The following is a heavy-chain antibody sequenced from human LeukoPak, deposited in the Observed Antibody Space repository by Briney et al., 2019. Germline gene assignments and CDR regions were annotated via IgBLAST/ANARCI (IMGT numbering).Heavy chain of an antibody. V-gene: IGHV3-11*04. Sequence: GGSLRLSCAASGFTFSDYYMSWIRQAPGKGLEWVSYISSSGSTIYYADSAKGRFTISRDNAKNSLYLQMNSLRAEDTAVYYCARDYSSSSVWSEYYYYYYNMDVWGKGTTVTVSS. CDR3: ARDYSSSSVWSEYYYYYYNMDV. CDR1: GFTFSDYY. D-gene: IGHD6-6*01. CDR2: ISSSGSTI. J-gene: IGHJ6*03.